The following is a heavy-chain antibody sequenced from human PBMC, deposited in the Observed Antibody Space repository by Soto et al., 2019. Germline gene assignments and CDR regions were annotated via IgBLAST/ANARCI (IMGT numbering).Heavy chain of an antibody. Sequence: PSETLSLTCAVYGGSFSGYYWSWIRQPPGKGLEWIGYMFHSGSTYYNPSLKSRVTISVDRSKNQFSLRLSSVTAADTAVYYCARGGYPGDCIRTSCQDDFYYAMDVWGQGTTVTVSS. J-gene: IGHJ6*02. V-gene: IGHV4-34*01. CDR3: ARGGYPGDCIRTSCQDDFYYAMDV. CDR2: MFHSGST. CDR1: GGSFSGYY. D-gene: IGHD2-2*03.